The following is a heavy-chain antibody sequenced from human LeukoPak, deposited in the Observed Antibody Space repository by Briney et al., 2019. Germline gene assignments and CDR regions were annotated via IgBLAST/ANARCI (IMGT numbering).Heavy chain of an antibody. CDR3: ARGGYGDRIDY. Sequence: ASVKVSCKASGYTFIRYYMHWVRQAPGQGLEWMGIINPSGGSTSYAQKFQGRVTMTRDTSTSTVYMELSRLRSEDTAVYYCARGGYGDRIDYWDQGTLVSVSS. D-gene: IGHD4-17*01. CDR1: GYTFIRYY. CDR2: INPSGGST. V-gene: IGHV1-46*01. J-gene: IGHJ4*02.